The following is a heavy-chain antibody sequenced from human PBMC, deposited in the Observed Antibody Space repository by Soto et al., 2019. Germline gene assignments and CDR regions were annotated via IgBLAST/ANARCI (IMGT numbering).Heavy chain of an antibody. Sequence: GGSLRLSCAASGFIFSDYWMHWVRQAPGKGLVWVSRINSDGSTTHYADSVKGRFTISRDSAKNTLYLQMNSLGAEDTAVYYCARSLGSSRAFDYWGQETLVTVSS. D-gene: IGHD6-6*01. J-gene: IGHJ4*02. CDR2: INSDGSTT. CDR1: GFIFSDYW. CDR3: ARSLGSSRAFDY. V-gene: IGHV3-74*01.